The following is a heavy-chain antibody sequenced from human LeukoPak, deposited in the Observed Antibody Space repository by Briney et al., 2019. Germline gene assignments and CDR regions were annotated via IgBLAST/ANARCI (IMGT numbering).Heavy chain of an antibody. CDR3: AKVDYGDLYYFDY. CDR2: ISGSGGST. V-gene: IGHV3-23*01. D-gene: IGHD4-17*01. CDR1: GFTFSSYA. J-gene: IGHJ4*02. Sequence: PGGSLRLSCAASGFTFSSYAMSWVRQAPGKGLEWVSAISGSGGSTYYAGSVKGRFTISRDNSKNTLYLQMNSLRAEDTAVYYCAKVDYGDLYYFDYWGQGTLVTVSS.